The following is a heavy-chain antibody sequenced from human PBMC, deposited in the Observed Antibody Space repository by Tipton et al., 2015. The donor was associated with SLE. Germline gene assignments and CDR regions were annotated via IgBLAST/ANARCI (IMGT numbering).Heavy chain of an antibody. J-gene: IGHJ6*03. CDR3: ARVLYYSGSGGYYMDV. D-gene: IGHD3-10*01. V-gene: IGHV4-39*07. Sequence: TLSLTCTVSGDSLSSSAYFWAWIRQPPGKGLEWIATFHYSGNTYYNLSLRSRVSISVDTSKNQFSLNLSSVTAADTAVYYCARVLYYSGSGGYYMDVWGKGTTVTVSS. CDR2: FHYSGNT. CDR1: GDSLSSSAYF.